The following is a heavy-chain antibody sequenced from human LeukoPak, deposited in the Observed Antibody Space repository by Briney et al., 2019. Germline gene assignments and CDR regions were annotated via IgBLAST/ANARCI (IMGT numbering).Heavy chain of an antibody. CDR2: IGDSGGKT. CDR3: AKGDIAAAGIPNYFDY. D-gene: IGHD6-13*01. J-gene: IGHJ4*02. Sequence: GGSLRLSCTAAGFTFNNYAMSWVRQAPGKGLEWVSHIGDSGGKTYYADSVKGRFTISRDNSKNTLYLQMDSLRAEDTALYYCAKGDIAAAGIPNYFDYWGQGTLVTVSS. V-gene: IGHV3-23*01. CDR1: GFTFNNYA.